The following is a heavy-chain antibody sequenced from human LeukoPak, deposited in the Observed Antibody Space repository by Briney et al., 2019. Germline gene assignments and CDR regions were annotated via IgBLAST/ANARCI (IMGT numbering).Heavy chain of an antibody. V-gene: IGHV3-23*01. J-gene: IGHJ4*02. CDR2: ISGSGGST. CDR3: AKDQTLAYYDILTGPPTLDY. D-gene: IGHD3-9*01. CDR1: GFTVSSNS. Sequence: GGSLRLSCAASGFTVSSNSMSWVRQPPGKGLEWVSAISGSGGSTYYADSVKGRFTISRDNSKNTLYLQMNSLRAEDTAVYYCAKDQTLAYYDILTGPPTLDYWGQGTLVTVSS.